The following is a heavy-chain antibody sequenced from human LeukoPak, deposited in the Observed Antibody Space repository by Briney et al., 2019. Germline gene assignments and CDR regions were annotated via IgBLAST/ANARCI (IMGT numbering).Heavy chain of an antibody. CDR2: IYPGDSDT. V-gene: IGHV5-51*01. Sequence: GESLKISCKGSGYIFNIYWIAWVRQMPGKGLEWMGMIYPGDSDTRYRPSFQGQVTISADKSISTAYLQWSSLKASDTAMYYCARRSGPLVYFFFDYWGQGTLVTVSS. D-gene: IGHD6-13*01. J-gene: IGHJ4*02. CDR3: ARRSGPLVYFFFDY. CDR1: GYIFNIYW.